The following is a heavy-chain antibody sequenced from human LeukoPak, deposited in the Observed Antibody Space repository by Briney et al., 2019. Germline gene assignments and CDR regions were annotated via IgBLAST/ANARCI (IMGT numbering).Heavy chain of an antibody. CDR2: ISGSGGST. D-gene: IGHD1-26*01. Sequence: GGSLRLSCAASGFTFSSYAMSWVRQAPGKGLEWVSAISGSGGSTYYADSVKGRFTISRDNSKNTLYLQMNSLRAEDTAVYYCAKPKESIVGAFAAFDIWGQGTMVTVSS. V-gene: IGHV3-23*01. CDR3: AKPKESIVGAFAAFDI. CDR1: GFTFSSYA. J-gene: IGHJ3*02.